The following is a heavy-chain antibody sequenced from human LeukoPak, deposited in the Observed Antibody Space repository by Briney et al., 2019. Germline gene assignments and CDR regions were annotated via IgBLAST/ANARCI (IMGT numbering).Heavy chain of an antibody. CDR2: IYYSGST. Sequence: PSETLSLTCTVSGGSISSSSYYWGWIRKPPGKGLEWIGSIYYSGSTYYNPSLKSRVTISVDTSKNQFSLKLSSVTAADTAVYYCASRDSSRRAKYYFDYWGQGTLVTVSS. D-gene: IGHD6-13*01. CDR3: ASRDSSRRAKYYFDY. J-gene: IGHJ4*02. V-gene: IGHV4-39*07. CDR1: GGSISSSSYY.